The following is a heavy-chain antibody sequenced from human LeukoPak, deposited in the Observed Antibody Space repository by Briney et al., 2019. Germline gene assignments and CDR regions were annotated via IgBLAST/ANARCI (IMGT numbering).Heavy chain of an antibody. CDR3: ASRYCTASSCPLGY. V-gene: IGHV3-23*01. J-gene: IGHJ4*02. CDR1: GFSFSNYA. Sequence: GGSLRLSCAAAGFSFSNYAMSWVRQAPGKGLEWVSVISYSGAHKYYADSVKGRFTISRDNSMNTLLLQMNSLRAEDTAVYYCASRYCTASSCPLGYWGQGTLVTVSS. CDR2: ISYSGAHK. D-gene: IGHD2-15*01.